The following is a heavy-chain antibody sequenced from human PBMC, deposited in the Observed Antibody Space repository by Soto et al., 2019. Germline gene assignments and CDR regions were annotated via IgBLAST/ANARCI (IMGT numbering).Heavy chain of an antibody. CDR3: ARADHIVVVTAIDY. CDR1: GFTFSSYS. CDR2: ISSSSSYI. V-gene: IGHV3-21*01. J-gene: IGHJ4*02. Sequence: EVQLVESGGGLVKPGGSLRLSCAASGFTFSSYSMNWVRQAPGKGLEWVSYISSSSSYIYYADSVKGRFTISRDNAKNSLYRQMNSLRAEDTAVYYCARADHIVVVTAIDYWGQGTLVTVSS. D-gene: IGHD2-21*02.